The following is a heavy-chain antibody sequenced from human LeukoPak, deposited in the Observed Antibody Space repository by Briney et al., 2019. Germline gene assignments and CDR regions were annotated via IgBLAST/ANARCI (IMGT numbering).Heavy chain of an antibody. J-gene: IGHJ2*01. CDR3: ATDGNFDL. Sequence: PSETLSLTCTVSGVSISTYSWSWIRQPPGKGLEWIGYISYSGSTSYNPSLRSRVTISVDTSKNQFSLKLGSVTAADTAVYYCATDGNFDLWGRGTLVTVSS. D-gene: IGHD1-26*01. CDR2: ISYSGST. V-gene: IGHV4-59*01. CDR1: GVSISTYS.